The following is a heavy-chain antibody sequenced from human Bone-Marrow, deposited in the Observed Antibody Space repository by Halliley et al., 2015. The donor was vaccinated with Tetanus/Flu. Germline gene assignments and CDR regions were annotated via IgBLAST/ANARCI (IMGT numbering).Heavy chain of an antibody. CDR2: IYYRGNT. CDR1: GGSVSSGSYY. J-gene: IGHJ4*02. CDR3: ARVVHYYDSTSYYGSRFHFDY. V-gene: IGHV4-61*01. Sequence: TLSLTCTVSGGSVSSGSYYWSWVRQPPGKGLEWIGYIYYRGNTNYNPSLKSRVTMSVDTSKNQFSLQLSSVTAADTAVYYCARVVHYYDSTSYYGSRFHFDYWGQGPLVTVSS. D-gene: IGHD3-22*01.